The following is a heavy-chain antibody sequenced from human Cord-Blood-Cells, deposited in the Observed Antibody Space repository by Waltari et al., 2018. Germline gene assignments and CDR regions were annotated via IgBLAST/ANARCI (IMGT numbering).Heavy chain of an antibody. J-gene: IGHJ4*02. Sequence: EVQLVESGGGLVQPGGSLRLSCAASVFTVSSSWMSWVRQAPGKGLEGVANIKQDGSEKYYVDSVKGRFTISRDNAKNSLYLQMNSLRAEDTAVYYCARDRQQLDYWGQGTLVTVSS. CDR2: IKQDGSEK. CDR3: ARDRQQLDY. D-gene: IGHD6-13*01. CDR1: VFTVSSSW. V-gene: IGHV3-7*01.